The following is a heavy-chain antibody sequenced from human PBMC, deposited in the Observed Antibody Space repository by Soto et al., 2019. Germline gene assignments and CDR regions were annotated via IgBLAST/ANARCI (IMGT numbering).Heavy chain of an antibody. CDR3: ASSYGSGYPAFDY. CDR2: VNPIVSMS. Sequence: QVQLVQSGAEVKRPGSSVKDSCKASGDTFNFYSINWVRQAPGLGLEWMGRVNPIVSMSNYAQKFQGRVTVTADKSTSTAYMKLSSLRSEDTAIYYCASSYGSGYPAFDYWGQGALVTVSS. D-gene: IGHD3-10*01. V-gene: IGHV1-69*02. J-gene: IGHJ4*02. CDR1: GDTFNFYS.